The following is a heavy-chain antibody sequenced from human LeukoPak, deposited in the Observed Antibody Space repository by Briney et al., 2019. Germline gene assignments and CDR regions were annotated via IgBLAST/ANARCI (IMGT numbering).Heavy chain of an antibody. J-gene: IGHJ4*02. Sequence: SETLSLTCTVSGGSISSSSYNWGWIRQPPGKGLEWIGEINNSGSTNYNPSLKSRVTISVDTSKNQFSLKLSSVTAADTAVYYCVRDIAAAGGFDYWGQGTLVTVSS. CDR1: GGSISSSSYN. D-gene: IGHD6-13*01. CDR3: VRDIAAAGGFDY. CDR2: INNSGST. V-gene: IGHV4-39*07.